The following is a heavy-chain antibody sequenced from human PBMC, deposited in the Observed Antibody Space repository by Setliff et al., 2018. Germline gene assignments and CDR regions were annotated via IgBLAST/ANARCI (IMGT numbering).Heavy chain of an antibody. J-gene: IGHJ4*02. D-gene: IGHD2-15*01. V-gene: IGHV4-30-4*08. Sequence: ASETLSLTCAVSDDSTRNNNYFWAWICQPPGKGLEWIGFMYHNGDTHYSPSLKSRVSLSVDTSKRQVSLKLNTATAADTAVYYCARGTYANSWARFDFWGRGTLVTVSS. CDR2: MYHNGDT. CDR3: ARGTYANSWARFDF. CDR1: DDSTRNNNYF.